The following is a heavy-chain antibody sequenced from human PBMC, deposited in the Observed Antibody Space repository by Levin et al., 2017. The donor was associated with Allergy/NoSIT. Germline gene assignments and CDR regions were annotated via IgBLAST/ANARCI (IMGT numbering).Heavy chain of an antibody. J-gene: IGHJ4*02. CDR3: AREVRSGNTDFDY. V-gene: IGHV3-33*01. CDR2: MWYDGSNK. Sequence: GGSLRLSCAASGFTFSSYGMHWVRQAPGKGLEWVAVMWYDGSNKYYADSVKGRFTISRDNSKNTLYLQMNSLRAEDTAVYYCAREVRSGNTDFDYWGQGTLVTVSS. D-gene: IGHD1-7*01. CDR1: GFTFSSYG.